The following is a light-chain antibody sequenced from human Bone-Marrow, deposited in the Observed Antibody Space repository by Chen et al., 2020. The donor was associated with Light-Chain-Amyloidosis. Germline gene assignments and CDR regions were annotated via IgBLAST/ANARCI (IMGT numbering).Light chain of an antibody. CDR1: QSVSSSY. V-gene: IGKV3D-20*01. CDR2: DAS. Sequence: EIVFTQSPATLSLSPGERATLSCGASQSVSSSYLAWYQQKPGLAPRLLIYDASSRATGIPDRFSGSGSGTDFTLTISRLEPEDFAVYYCQQYGSSHYTFGQGTKLEIK. CDR3: QQYGSSHYT. J-gene: IGKJ2*01.